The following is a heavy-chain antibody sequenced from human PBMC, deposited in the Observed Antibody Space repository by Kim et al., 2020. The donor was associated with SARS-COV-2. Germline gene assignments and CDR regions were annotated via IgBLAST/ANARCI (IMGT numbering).Heavy chain of an antibody. V-gene: IGHV4-34*01. J-gene: IGHJ4*02. CDR3: ARVFIKRSFLTMVRGVQHTVDY. CDR1: GGSFSGYY. Sequence: SETLSLTCAVYGGSFSGYYWSWIRQPPGKGLEWIGEINHSGSTNYNPSLKSRVTISVDTSKNQFSLKLSSVTAADTAVYYCARVFIKRSFLTMVRGVQHTVDYWGQGTLVTVSS. D-gene: IGHD3-10*01. CDR2: INHSGST.